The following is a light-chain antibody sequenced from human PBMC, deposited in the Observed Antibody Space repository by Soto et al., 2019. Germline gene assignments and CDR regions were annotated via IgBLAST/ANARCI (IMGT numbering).Light chain of an antibody. Sequence: DIQMTQSPSSVSASVGDRVTISCQASQGISRSLAWYQQKTGKAPKLLIYAAYSLQSGIPSRFSGNGLGTDFTLTITSLQPEDSAIYYCQQADTFPITFVPGTRLEI. CDR2: AAY. CDR3: QQADTFPIT. CDR1: QGISRS. V-gene: IGKV1D-12*01. J-gene: IGKJ5*01.